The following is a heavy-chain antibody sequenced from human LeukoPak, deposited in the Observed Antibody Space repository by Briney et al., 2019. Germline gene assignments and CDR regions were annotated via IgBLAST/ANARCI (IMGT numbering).Heavy chain of an antibody. J-gene: IGHJ4*02. Sequence: SETLSLTCTVSGGSISSSSYYWGWIRQPPGKGLEWIGSIYYSGSTYYNPSLKSRVTISVDTSKNQFSLKLSSVTAADTAVYYCARARRWLDYWGQGTLVTVSS. CDR3: ARARRWLDY. V-gene: IGHV4-39*01. CDR2: IYYSGST. CDR1: GGSISSSSYY. D-gene: IGHD2-15*01.